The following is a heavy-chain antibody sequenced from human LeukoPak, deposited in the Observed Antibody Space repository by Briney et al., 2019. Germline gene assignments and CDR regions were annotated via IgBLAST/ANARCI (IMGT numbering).Heavy chain of an antibody. CDR1: GYTFTSYG. J-gene: IGHJ6*03. D-gene: IGHD3-3*01. V-gene: IGHV1-69*13. Sequence: ASVKVSCKASGYTFTSYGISWVRQAPGQGLEWMGGIIPIFGTANYAQKFQGRVTITADESTSTAYMELSSLRSEDTAVYYCARGRVTTIFGVVPPSYMDVWGKGTTVTVSS. CDR2: IIPIFGTA. CDR3: ARGRVTTIFGVVPPSYMDV.